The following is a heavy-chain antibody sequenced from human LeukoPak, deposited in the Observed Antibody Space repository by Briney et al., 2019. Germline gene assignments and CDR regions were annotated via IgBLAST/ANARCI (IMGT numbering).Heavy chain of an antibody. V-gene: IGHV4-34*01. J-gene: IGHJ5*02. Sequence: SETLSLTCAVYGGSFSGYYWSWIRQPPGKELEWIGEINHSGSTNYNPSLKSRVTISVDTSKNQFSLKLSSVTAADTAVYYCARVVPAARGIQLRFDPWGQGTLVTVSS. CDR2: INHSGST. CDR3: ARVVPAARGIQLRFDP. D-gene: IGHD2-2*01. CDR1: GGSFSGYY.